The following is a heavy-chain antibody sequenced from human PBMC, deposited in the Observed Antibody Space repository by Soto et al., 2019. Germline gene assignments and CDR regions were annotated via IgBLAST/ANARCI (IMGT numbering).Heavy chain of an antibody. Sequence: SETLSLTCSVADGSVLGAADHWNWIRQSTGKEVEGIGSIYNSGTTNYKPSLKSRATISVDTSKTQFSLTLKSLTAADAGVYYCAREFAYWGQGILVTVSS. V-gene: IGHV4-61*08. J-gene: IGHJ4*01. CDR2: IYNSGTT. CDR1: DGSVLGAADH. CDR3: AREFAY.